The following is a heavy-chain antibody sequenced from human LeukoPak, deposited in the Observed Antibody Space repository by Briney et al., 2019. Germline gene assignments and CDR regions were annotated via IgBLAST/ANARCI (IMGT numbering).Heavy chain of an antibody. V-gene: IGHV2-5*02. CDR3: AHRRGGRGRSSGWYWFDP. Sequence: ESGPTLVKPTQTLTLTCTFSGFSLSTSGVGVGWTRQPPGKALEWLALIYWDDDKRYSPSLKSRLTITKDTSKNQVVLTMTNMDPVDTATYYCAHRRGGRGRSSGWYWFDPWGQGTLVTVSS. CDR2: IYWDDDK. J-gene: IGHJ5*02. CDR1: GFSLSTSGVG. D-gene: IGHD6-19*01.